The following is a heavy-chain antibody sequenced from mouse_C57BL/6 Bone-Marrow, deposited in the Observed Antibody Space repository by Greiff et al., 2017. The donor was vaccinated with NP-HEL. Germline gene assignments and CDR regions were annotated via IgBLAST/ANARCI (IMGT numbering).Heavy chain of an antibody. J-gene: IGHJ3*01. CDR1: GFTFSSYG. CDR2: ISSGGSYT. D-gene: IGHD1-1*02. CDR3: ARVALGGFAY. Sequence: EVHLVESGGDLVKPGGSLKLSCAASGFTFSSYGMSWVRQTPDKRLEWVATISSGGSYTYYPDSVKGRFTISRDNAKNTLYLPMSSLESEDTAMYYCARVALGGFAYWGQGTLVTVSA. V-gene: IGHV5-6*01.